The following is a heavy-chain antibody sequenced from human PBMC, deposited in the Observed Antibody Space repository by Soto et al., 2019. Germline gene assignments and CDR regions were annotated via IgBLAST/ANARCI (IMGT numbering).Heavy chain of an antibody. CDR2: IYYSGST. Sequence: QVQLQESGPGLVKPSQTLSLTCTVSGGSISSGGYYWSWIRQHPGKGLEWIGYIYYSGSTYYNPSLKSRVTISVDTSKNQFSLKLSSVTAVDTAVYYCAREGFDDYGDFTVGWFDPWGQGTLVTVSS. CDR1: GGSISSGGYY. J-gene: IGHJ5*02. CDR3: AREGFDDYGDFTVGWFDP. V-gene: IGHV4-31*03. D-gene: IGHD4-17*01.